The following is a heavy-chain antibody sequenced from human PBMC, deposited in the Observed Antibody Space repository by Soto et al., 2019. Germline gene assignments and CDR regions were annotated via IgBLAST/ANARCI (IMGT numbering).Heavy chain of an antibody. V-gene: IGHV5-51*01. CDR1: GYSFTSYW. J-gene: IGHJ4*02. CDR3: ARQPLNYYDSSGNYFDY. D-gene: IGHD3-22*01. CDR2: IYPGDSDT. Sequence: HGESLKISCKGSGYSFTSYWIGWVRQMPGKGLEWMGIIYPGDSDTRYSPSFQGQVTISADKSISTAYLQWSSLKASDTAMYYCARQPLNYYDSSGNYFDYWGQGTLVTVSS.